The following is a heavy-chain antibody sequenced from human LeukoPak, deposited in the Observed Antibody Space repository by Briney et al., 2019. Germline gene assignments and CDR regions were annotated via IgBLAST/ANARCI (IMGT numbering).Heavy chain of an antibody. CDR1: GYTFTNYA. D-gene: IGHD5-12*01. CDR2: INAGNGNT. Sequence: GASVKVSCKASGYTFTNYAMHWVRQAPGQRLEWMGWINAGNGNTKYSQKLQGRVTMTTDTSTSTAYMELRSLRSDDTAVYYCARDRGATVTYYYYCGMDVWGQGTTVTVSS. CDR3: ARDRGATVTYYYYCGMDV. J-gene: IGHJ6*02. V-gene: IGHV1-3*01.